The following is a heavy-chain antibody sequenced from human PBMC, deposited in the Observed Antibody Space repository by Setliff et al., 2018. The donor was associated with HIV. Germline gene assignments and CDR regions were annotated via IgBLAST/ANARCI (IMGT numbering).Heavy chain of an antibody. CDR1: GFIFSDYS. V-gene: IGHV3-21*01. D-gene: IGHD5-12*01. CDR2: ISSSTYI. J-gene: IGHJ4*02. CDR3: ARQDLGAYAPLRY. Sequence: PGGSLRLSCAASGFIFSDYSMNWVRQAPGKGLEWVSSISSSTYIYYADSVKGRFTISRDNSKNTLYLQMNSLRAEDTAVYYCARQDLGAYAPLRYWGQGTLVTVSS.